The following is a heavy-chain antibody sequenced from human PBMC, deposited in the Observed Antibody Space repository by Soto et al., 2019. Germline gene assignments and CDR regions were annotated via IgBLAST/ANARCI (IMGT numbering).Heavy chain of an antibody. CDR3: ARPPGAGQWLDN. CDR2: ISGSGGST. CDR1: GFTFSSYA. D-gene: IGHD6-19*01. J-gene: IGHJ4*02. V-gene: IGHV3-23*01. Sequence: GGSLRLSCAASGFTFSSYAMSWVRQAPGKGLEWVSAISGSGGSTYYADSVKGRFTISRDNSKNTLYLQMNSLRAEDTAVYYCARPPGAGQWLDNWGQGTLVTVSS.